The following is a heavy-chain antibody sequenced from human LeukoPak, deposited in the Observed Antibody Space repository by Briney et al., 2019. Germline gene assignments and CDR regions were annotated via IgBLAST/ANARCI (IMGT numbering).Heavy chain of an antibody. V-gene: IGHV3-7*01. J-gene: IGHJ6*03. CDR3: ARGGSYWERNYYYYYMDV. CDR2: IKQDGSEK. D-gene: IGHD1-26*01. CDR1: GFTFSSYW. Sequence: GGSLRLSCAASGFTFSSYWMSWVRQAPGKGLEWVANIKQDGSEKYYVDSVKGRFTISRDNAKNSLHLQMNSLRAEDTAVYYCARGGSYWERNYYYYYMDVWGKGTTVTVSS.